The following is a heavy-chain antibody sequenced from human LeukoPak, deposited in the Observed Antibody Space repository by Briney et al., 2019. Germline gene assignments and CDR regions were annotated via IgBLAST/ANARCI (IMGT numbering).Heavy chain of an antibody. CDR2: ISAYNGNT. Sequence: GASVKVSCKASGYTFTSYGISWVRQAPGQGLEWMGWISAYNGNTNYAQKLQGRVTMTTDTSTSTAYMELRSLRSDDTAVYYCARVAGIAAAGTSLPFDHWGQGTLVTVSS. CDR1: GYTFTSYG. D-gene: IGHD6-13*01. J-gene: IGHJ4*02. V-gene: IGHV1-18*01. CDR3: ARVAGIAAAGTSLPFDH.